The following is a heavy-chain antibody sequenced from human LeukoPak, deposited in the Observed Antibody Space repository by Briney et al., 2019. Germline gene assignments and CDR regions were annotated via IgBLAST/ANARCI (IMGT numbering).Heavy chain of an antibody. D-gene: IGHD4-17*01. CDR1: GFPFDDYA. CDR2: ISWNSGSI. J-gene: IGHJ4*02. V-gene: IGHV3-9*03. Sequence: PGRSLRLSCAASGFPFDDYAMHWVRQAPGKGLEGVSGISWNSGSIGYADSVKGRFPIYRDNAKNSLYLQMNSLRAKDMALYYCAKGNYGDGGPFDYWGQGTLVTVSS. CDR3: AKGNYGDGGPFDY.